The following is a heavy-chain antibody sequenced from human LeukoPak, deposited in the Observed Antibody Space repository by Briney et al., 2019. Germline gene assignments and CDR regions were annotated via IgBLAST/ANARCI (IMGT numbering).Heavy chain of an antibody. J-gene: IGHJ4*02. CDR2: IYTSGST. V-gene: IGHV4-61*02. Sequence: SETLSLTCTDSGGSIGSGSYYWSWIRQPAGKGLEWIGRIYTSGSTNYNPSLKSRVTISVDTSKNQFSLKLSSVTAADTAVYYCARQFDYWGQGTLVTVSS. CDR3: ARQFDY. CDR1: GGSIGSGSYY.